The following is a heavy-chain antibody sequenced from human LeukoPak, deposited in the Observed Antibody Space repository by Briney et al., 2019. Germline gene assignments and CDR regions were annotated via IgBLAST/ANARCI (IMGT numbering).Heavy chain of an antibody. CDR2: IYHSGST. Sequence: SETLSLTCAVSGGSISSSNWWSWVRQPPGKGLEWIGEIYHSGSTNYNPSLKSRVTISVDKSKNQFSLKLSSVTAADTAVYYCARDGEMTTVAIADYWGQGTLVTVSS. V-gene: IGHV4-4*02. D-gene: IGHD4-11*01. CDR3: ARDGEMTTVAIADY. CDR1: GGSISSSNW. J-gene: IGHJ4*02.